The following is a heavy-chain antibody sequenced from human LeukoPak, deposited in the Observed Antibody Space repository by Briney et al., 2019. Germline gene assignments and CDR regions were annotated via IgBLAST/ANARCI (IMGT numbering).Heavy chain of an antibody. D-gene: IGHD6-13*01. V-gene: IGHV1-18*01. CDR1: GHTFTSYG. CDR2: ISAYNGNT. CDR3: ARGPYSSSWDGYYYYYMDV. J-gene: IGHJ6*03. Sequence: ASVKVSCKASGHTFTSYGISWVRQAPGQGLEWMGWISAYNGNTNYAQKLQGRVTMTTDTSTSTAYMELRSLRSDDTAVYYCARGPYSSSWDGYYYYYMDVWGKGTTVTVSS.